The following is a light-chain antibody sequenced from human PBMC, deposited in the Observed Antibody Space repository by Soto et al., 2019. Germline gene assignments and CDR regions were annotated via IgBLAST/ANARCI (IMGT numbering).Light chain of an antibody. V-gene: IGLV2-14*01. J-gene: IGLJ1*01. Sequence: QSALTQPASVSGSPGQSITITCTGTSSDVGADKYVSWYQHHPGKAPQLMIYEVTNRPSGVSNRFSGSKSGNTASLTISRLQAEDEGDYYCCSYASNTFVFGTGTKLTVL. CDR3: CSYASNTFV. CDR1: SSDVGADKY. CDR2: EVT.